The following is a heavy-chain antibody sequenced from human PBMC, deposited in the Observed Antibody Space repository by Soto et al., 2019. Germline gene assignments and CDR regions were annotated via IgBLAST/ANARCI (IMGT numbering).Heavy chain of an antibody. V-gene: IGHV3-30-3*01. CDR2: ISYDSTYK. Sequence: QVRLVESGGGVVPPGTSLRLSCAASGFPFRSYTVHWVRQAPGKGLEWLALISYDSTYKLYAHSVRGRFTISRDYSENTLYLQMNSLRAGDTAVYYCTRDSPSIKYDFDSWGQGTLVTVSS. J-gene: IGHJ4*02. CDR3: TRDSPSIKYDFDS. CDR1: GFPFRSYT. D-gene: IGHD1-20*01.